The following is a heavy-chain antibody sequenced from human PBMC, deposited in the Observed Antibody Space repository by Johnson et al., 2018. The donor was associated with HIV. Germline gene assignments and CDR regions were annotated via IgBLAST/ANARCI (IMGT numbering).Heavy chain of an antibody. Sequence: QVQLVESGGGLVQPGGSLRLSCAASGFTFSSYAMHWVRQAPGKGLEWVAFIRSDGSNKSYADSVRGRFTISRDNSKNTLSLQMNTLRAEDTAVYYCAKEMYYFNSGNHFDAFHVWGQGTLVTVSS. CDR2: IRSDGSNK. V-gene: IGHV3-30*02. CDR3: AKEMYYFNSGNHFDAFHV. D-gene: IGHD3-10*01. CDR1: GFTFSSYA. J-gene: IGHJ3*01.